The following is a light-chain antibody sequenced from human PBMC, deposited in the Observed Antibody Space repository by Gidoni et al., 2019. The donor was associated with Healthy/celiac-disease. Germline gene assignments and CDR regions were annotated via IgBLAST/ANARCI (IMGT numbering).Light chain of an antibody. CDR3: QQSYSTPWT. CDR2: GAS. J-gene: IGKJ1*01. CDR1: QSISSF. Sequence: DIQMTQSPSSLSASVGDRVTITCRASQSISSFLNWYEQKPGKAPKLLIYGASRLKSGAPSRFSGSGFGTDFTLTISSLQPEDFATYYCQQSYSTPWTFGQGTKVEIK. V-gene: IGKV1-39*01.